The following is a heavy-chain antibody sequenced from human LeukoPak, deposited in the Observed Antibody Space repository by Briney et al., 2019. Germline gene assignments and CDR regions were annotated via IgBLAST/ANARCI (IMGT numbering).Heavy chain of an antibody. CDR2: IYHSGST. D-gene: IGHD3-10*01. CDR1: GGSISSSNW. V-gene: IGHV4-4*02. J-gene: IGHJ4*02. CDR3: AATRGTRAY. Sequence: SRTLSLTCAVSGGSISSSNWWSWVRQPPVKGLEWIGEIYHSGSTNYNPSLKGRVTISVDKSKNQFSLKLSSVTAADTAVYYCAATRGTRAYWGQGTLVTVSS.